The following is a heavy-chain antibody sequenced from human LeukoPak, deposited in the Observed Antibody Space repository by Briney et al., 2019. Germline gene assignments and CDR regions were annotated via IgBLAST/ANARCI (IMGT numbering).Heavy chain of an antibody. V-gene: IGHV1-2*02. CDR1: GYTFTDYY. Sequence: ASVKVSCKASGYTFTDYYMHWVRQAPGQGLEWLGWINPNSGGTRYAEKFRGRVTMTRDTSFSIAYMELSSLRSDDTAVYYCARDGLLSLYQPPESSYYYYYMDVWGKGTTVTVSS. CDR3: ARDGLLSLYQPPESSYYYYYMDV. J-gene: IGHJ6*03. CDR2: INPNSGGT. D-gene: IGHD2-2*01.